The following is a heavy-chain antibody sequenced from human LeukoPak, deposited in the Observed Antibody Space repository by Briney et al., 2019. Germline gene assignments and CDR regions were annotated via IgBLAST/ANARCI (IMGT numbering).Heavy chain of an antibody. CDR3: ASDSHYDFWSGYYFGY. J-gene: IGHJ4*02. D-gene: IGHD3-3*01. CDR1: RFTFSRYW. V-gene: IGHV3-7*01. Sequence: GESLRLSCVDSRFTFSRYWMSWVRQAPGKGLEWVANIKEDGSEEYYVDSVTGRFTISRDNAKNSLYLQMNSLRAEDTAVYYCASDSHYDFWSGYYFGYWGQGTLVTVSS. CDR2: IKEDGSEE.